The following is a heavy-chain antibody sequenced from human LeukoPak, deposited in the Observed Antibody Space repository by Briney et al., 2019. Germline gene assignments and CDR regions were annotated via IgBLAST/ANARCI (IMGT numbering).Heavy chain of an antibody. D-gene: IGHD6-19*01. CDR2: ISSSGNTT. J-gene: IGHJ4*02. Sequence: LPGGSLRLSCAASGFTFSSYAMSWVRQAPGKGLEWVSYISSSGNTTYNADSVKGRFSITRDNAKNSLYLQMNSLRAEDTAVYYCARDGGSAWFLDYWGQGTLVTVSS. CDR3: ARDGGSAWFLDY. CDR1: GFTFSSYA. V-gene: IGHV3-48*03.